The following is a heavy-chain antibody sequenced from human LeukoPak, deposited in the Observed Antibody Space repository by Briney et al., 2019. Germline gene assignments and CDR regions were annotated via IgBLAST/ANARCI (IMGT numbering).Heavy chain of an antibody. CDR1: GFIFSSYG. D-gene: IGHD2-2*01. J-gene: IGHJ4*02. CDR2: IDSSSSTI. Sequence: PGGSLRLSCAASGFIFSSYGMNWVRQAPGKGLEWVSYIDSSSSTIYYADSVKGRFTISRDNAKNSLYLQMSSLRAEDTAVYYCARDVSSTSAHDYWGQGTLVTVS. V-gene: IGHV3-48*01. CDR3: ARDVSSTSAHDY.